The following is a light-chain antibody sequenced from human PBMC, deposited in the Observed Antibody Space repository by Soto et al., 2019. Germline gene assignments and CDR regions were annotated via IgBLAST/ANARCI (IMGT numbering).Light chain of an antibody. CDR1: QGIRND. CDR3: LQDYNYPWT. J-gene: IGKJ1*01. Sequence: AIQMTQSPSSLSASVGDRVTITCRASQGIRNDLGWYRQEPGKAPQLLIYAASRLLSGVPSRFSGSRSGTIFSLTISSLQPEDFTTYYCLQDYNYPWTFGQGTKVEIK. V-gene: IGKV1-6*01. CDR2: AAS.